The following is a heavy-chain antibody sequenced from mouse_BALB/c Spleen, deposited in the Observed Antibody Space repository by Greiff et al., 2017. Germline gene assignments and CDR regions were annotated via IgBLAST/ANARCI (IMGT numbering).Heavy chain of an antibody. D-gene: IGHD2-10*02. CDR2: ISCYNGST. J-gene: IGHJ4*01. CDR1: GYSFTGYY. Sequence: LVKTGASVKISCKASGYSFTGYYMHWVKQSHGKSLEWIGYISCYNGSTRYNQKFKGKATFTVDTSSSTAYMQFNSLTSEDSAVYYCARMEQYGNYSMDYWGQGTSVTVSS. V-gene: IGHV1S34*01. CDR3: ARMEQYGNYSMDY.